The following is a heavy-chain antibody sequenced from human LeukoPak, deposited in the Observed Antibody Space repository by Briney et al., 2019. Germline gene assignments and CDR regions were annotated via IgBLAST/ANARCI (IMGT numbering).Heavy chain of an antibody. CDR1: GGSISSYY. J-gene: IGHJ6*03. D-gene: IGHD2-2*01. V-gene: IGHV4-4*07. CDR3: ARDVVVVTAATLYYYYYYTEV. Sequence: PSETLSLTCTVSGGSISSYYWSWIRQPAGKGLEWIGRIYTSGSTNYNPSLQSRVTMSVDTSKNQFSLQLSSVTAADTAVYYCARDVVVVTAATLYYYYYYTEVWGKGTTVTVSS. CDR2: IYTSGST.